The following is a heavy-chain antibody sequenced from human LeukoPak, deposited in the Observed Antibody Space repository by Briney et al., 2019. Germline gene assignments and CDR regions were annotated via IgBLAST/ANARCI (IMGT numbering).Heavy chain of an antibody. Sequence: SVKVSCKASGYTFTSYAMHWVRQAPGQRLEWMGWINAGNGNTKYSQKFQGRVTITRDTSASTAYMELSSLRSEDTAVYYCARVRDYYYYFDYWGQGTLVTVSS. CDR3: ARVRDYYYYFDY. V-gene: IGHV1-3*01. J-gene: IGHJ4*02. CDR1: GYTFTSYA. D-gene: IGHD1-26*01. CDR2: INAGNGNT.